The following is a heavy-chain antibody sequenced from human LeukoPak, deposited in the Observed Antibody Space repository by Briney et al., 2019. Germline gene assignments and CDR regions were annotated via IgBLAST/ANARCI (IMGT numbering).Heavy chain of an antibody. D-gene: IGHD2-15*01. Sequence: ASVKVSCKASGYTFTSYYMYWVRQAPGQGLEWMGIINPSGGSTSYAQKFQGRVTMTRDTSTSTVYMELSSLRSEDTAVYYCARGETGIYCSGGSCYSYYYYGMDVWGQGTTVTVS. J-gene: IGHJ6*02. CDR1: GYTFTSYY. V-gene: IGHV1-46*01. CDR3: ARGETGIYCSGGSCYSYYYYGMDV. CDR2: INPSGGST.